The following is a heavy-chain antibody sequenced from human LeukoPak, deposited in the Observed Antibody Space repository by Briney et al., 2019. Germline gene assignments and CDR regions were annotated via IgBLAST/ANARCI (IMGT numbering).Heavy chain of an antibody. CDR3: ASSKTTVTTLGPV. D-gene: IGHD4-17*01. V-gene: IGHV3-21*01. Sequence: GGSLRLSCAASGFTFSSYSMNWVRQAPGKGLEWVSSISSSSSYIYYADSVKGRFTISRDNAKNSLYLQMNSLRAEDTAVYYCASSKTTVTTLGPVWGQGTTVTVSS. CDR1: GFTFSSYS. J-gene: IGHJ6*02. CDR2: ISSSSSYI.